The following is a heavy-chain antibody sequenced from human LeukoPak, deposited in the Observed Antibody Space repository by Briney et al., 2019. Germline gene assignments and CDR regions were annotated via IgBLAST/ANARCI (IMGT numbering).Heavy chain of an antibody. Sequence: SETLSLTCTVSGGSISSYYWSWIRQPPGKGLEWIGYIYYSGSTNYNPSLKSRVTISVDTSKNQFSLKLSSVTAADTAVYYCARAGVVPAAIRYFDYWGQGTLVTVSS. CDR3: ARAGVVPAAIRYFDY. D-gene: IGHD2-2*02. CDR2: IYYSGST. V-gene: IGHV4-59*01. J-gene: IGHJ4*02. CDR1: GGSISSYY.